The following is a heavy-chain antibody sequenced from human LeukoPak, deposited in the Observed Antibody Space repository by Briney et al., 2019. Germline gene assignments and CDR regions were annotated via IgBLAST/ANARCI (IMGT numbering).Heavy chain of an antibody. D-gene: IGHD6-19*01. J-gene: IGHJ4*02. V-gene: IGHV3-23*01. CDR3: AKDRGAGTGYDY. CDR2: ISGSGGNT. Sequence: GGSLRLSCAASGIIFSTYAMSWVRQAPGKGLEWVSAISGSGGNTYFADSVKGRFTISRDNSKNTLYLQMNSLRAEDTAVYYCAKDRGAGTGYDYWGQGTLVTVSS. CDR1: GIIFSTYA.